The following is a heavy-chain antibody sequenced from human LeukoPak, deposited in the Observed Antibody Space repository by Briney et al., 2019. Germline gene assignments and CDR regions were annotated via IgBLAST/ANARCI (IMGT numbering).Heavy chain of an antibody. D-gene: IGHD2-2*01. Sequence: PSETLSLTCAVDGGSFSGSYWSWIRQPPGKRLEWLGEINHSGSTNSNPSLKSRVTICVDTSKNQFSLKLSSVTAADTAVYYCARGRGVVVPAAIKPSRYNWFDPWGQGTLVTVSS. J-gene: IGHJ5*02. V-gene: IGHV4-34*01. CDR1: GGSFSGSY. CDR3: ARGRGVVVPAAIKPSRYNWFDP. CDR2: INHSGST.